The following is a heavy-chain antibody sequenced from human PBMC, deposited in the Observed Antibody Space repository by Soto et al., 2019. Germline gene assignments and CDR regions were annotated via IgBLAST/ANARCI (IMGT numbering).Heavy chain of an antibody. Sequence: LRLSCAASGFTFSSYAMHWVRQAPGKGLEWVAVISYDGSNKYYADSVKGRFTISRDNSKNTLYLQMNSLRAEDTAVYYCARETLGGYSYGRHGGMDVWGQGTTVTVSS. V-gene: IGHV3-30-3*01. CDR3: ARETLGGYSYGRHGGMDV. D-gene: IGHD5-18*01. CDR1: GFTFSSYA. CDR2: ISYDGSNK. J-gene: IGHJ6*02.